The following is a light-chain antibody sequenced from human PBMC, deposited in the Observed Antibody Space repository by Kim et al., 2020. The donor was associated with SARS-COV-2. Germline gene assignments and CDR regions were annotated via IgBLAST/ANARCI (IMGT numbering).Light chain of an antibody. CDR3: QQSYSTLLYT. CDR1: QSISSL. J-gene: IGKJ2*01. V-gene: IGKV1-39*01. CDR2: AAS. Sequence: ASVGDRVTITCRASQSISSLLNWYQQKPGKAPKLLIYAASSLQSGVPSRFSGSGSGTDFTLTISSLQPEDFATYYCQQSYSTLLYTFGQGTKLEIK.